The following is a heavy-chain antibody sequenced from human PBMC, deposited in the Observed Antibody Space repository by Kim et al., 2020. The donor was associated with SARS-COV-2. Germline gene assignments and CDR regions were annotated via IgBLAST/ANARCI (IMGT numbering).Heavy chain of an antibody. Sequence: GGSLRLSCAASGFTFSSYGMHWVRQAPGKGLEWVAVISYDGSNKYYADSVKGRFTISRDKSKNTLYLQMNSLRAEDTAVYYCAKDRGRGYSYGYIEYWG. CDR2: ISYDGSNK. CDR3: AKDRGRGYSYGYIEY. V-gene: IGHV3-30*18. J-gene: IGHJ4*01. CDR1: GFTFSSYG. D-gene: IGHD5-18*01.